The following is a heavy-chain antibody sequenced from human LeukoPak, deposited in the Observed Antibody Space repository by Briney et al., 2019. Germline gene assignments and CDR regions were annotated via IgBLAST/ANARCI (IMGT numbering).Heavy chain of an antibody. Sequence: AAVKVSCKASGYTFTGYYMHWVRQAPGQGLEWMGWINQHSGDTNYAQKFQGRVTMTRDTSISTAYMELSRLRSDNTAVYYCARYCSSSSCFFTGRKYNGMDVWGQGTTVTVSS. V-gene: IGHV1-2*02. CDR1: GYTFTGYY. D-gene: IGHD2-2*01. CDR2: INQHSGDT. CDR3: ARYCSSSSCFFTGRKYNGMDV. J-gene: IGHJ6*02.